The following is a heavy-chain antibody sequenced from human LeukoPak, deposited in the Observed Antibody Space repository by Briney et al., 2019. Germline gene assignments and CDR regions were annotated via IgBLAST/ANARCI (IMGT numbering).Heavy chain of an antibody. Sequence: ASVKVSCKASGYTFTSHYLHWVRQAPGQGLEWMGIINPSGGSPNYAQKFQGRVTMTRDTSTSTVYMELRSLRSADTALYYCAREFVGGRSGELGYWGQGTLVTVSS. V-gene: IGHV1-46*01. J-gene: IGHJ4*02. CDR2: INPSGGSP. CDR1: GYTFTSHY. D-gene: IGHD3-10*01. CDR3: AREFVGGRSGELGY.